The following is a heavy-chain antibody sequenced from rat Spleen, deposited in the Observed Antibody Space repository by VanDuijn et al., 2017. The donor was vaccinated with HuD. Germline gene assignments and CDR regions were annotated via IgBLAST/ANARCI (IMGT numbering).Heavy chain of an antibody. Sequence: QVQLKESGPDLVQPSQTLSLTCTVSGFSLTNYGVTWVRQPPGKGLEWMGVIWGNGNTNYKSALKSRLSISRDTSKNQVFLKMNSLQTDDTGTYYCTIHPRYWGQGVMVTVSS. D-gene: IGHD3-1*01. CDR3: TIHPRY. J-gene: IGHJ2*01. CDR2: IWGNGNT. CDR1: GFSLTNYG. V-gene: IGHV2-13*01.